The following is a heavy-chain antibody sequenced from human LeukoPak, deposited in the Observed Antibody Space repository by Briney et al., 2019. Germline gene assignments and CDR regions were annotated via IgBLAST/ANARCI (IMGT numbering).Heavy chain of an antibody. V-gene: IGHV5-51*01. CDR2: IYPGDSDT. J-gene: IGHJ4*02. D-gene: IGHD3-16*01. CDR1: GHSFISYW. Sequence: GESLKISCQGPGHSFISYWIAWARQMPGKGLEWMGIIYPGDSDTRYSPSFQGQVTISADKSISTAYLQWSSLKASDTAMYYCARHGGTTFDPIDYWGQGTLVTVSS. CDR3: ARHGGTTFDPIDY.